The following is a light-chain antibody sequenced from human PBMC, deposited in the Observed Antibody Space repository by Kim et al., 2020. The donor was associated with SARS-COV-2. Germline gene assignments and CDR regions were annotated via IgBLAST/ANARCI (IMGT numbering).Light chain of an antibody. CDR2: DAS. Sequence: DIQMTQSPSSLSASVGDRVTITCQASQDISNYLNWYQQKPGKAPKLLIYDASNLETGVPSRFSGSGSETDFAFTISSLQPEDIATYYCQQYDNLPLTFGRGTKVDIK. CDR3: QQYDNLPLT. CDR1: QDISNY. J-gene: IGKJ4*01. V-gene: IGKV1-33*01.